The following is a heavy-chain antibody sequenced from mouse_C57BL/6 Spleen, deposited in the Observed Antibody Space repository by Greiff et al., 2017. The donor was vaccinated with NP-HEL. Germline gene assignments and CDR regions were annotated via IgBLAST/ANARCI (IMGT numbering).Heavy chain of an antibody. CDR3: ARGLEDYAMDY. CDR2: INYDGSST. V-gene: IGHV5-16*01. D-gene: IGHD2-13*01. CDR1: GFTFSDYY. Sequence: EVKLVESEGGLVQPGSSMKLSCTASGFTFSDYYMAWVRQVPEKGLEWVANINYDGSSTYYLDSLKSRFIISRDNAKNILYLQMSSLKSEDTATYYCARGLEDYAMDYWGQGTSVTVSS. J-gene: IGHJ4*01.